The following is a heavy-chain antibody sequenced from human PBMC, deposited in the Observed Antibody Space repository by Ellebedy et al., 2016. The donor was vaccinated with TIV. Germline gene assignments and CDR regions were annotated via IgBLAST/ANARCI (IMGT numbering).Heavy chain of an antibody. CDR1: GGSFSGYY. Sequence: SETLSLTCGVSGGSFSGYYWSCVRQPPGKGLEWFGQVNQSGRTNDHPSLKNRVTLSVDTSKNQFSLRLSSVTAADTAVYYCAEGRSGWYYFDYWGQGTLVTVSS. CDR2: VNQSGRT. CDR3: AEGRSGWYYFDY. V-gene: IGHV4-34*01. D-gene: IGHD6-19*01. J-gene: IGHJ4*02.